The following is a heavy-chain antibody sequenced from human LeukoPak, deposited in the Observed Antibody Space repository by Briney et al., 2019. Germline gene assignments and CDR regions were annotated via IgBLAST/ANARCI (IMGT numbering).Heavy chain of an antibody. CDR1: GFTFSAPA. Sequence: SVKVSCKTSGFTFSAPAIQWVRQARGQRLEWIGWIVVGSGNTNYAPKFQERVTITTDMSTSTAYMELSSLRSEDTAVYYCAVSSGWYADYYYMDVCGRGTTVTVSS. D-gene: IGHD6-19*01. CDR2: IVVGSGNT. V-gene: IGHV1-58*02. J-gene: IGHJ6*03. CDR3: AVSSGWYADYYYMDV.